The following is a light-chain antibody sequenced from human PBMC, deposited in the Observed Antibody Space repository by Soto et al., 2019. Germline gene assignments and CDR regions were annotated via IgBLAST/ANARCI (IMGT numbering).Light chain of an antibody. Sequence: IVLTQSPGTLSLSPGERATLSCRASQSVSSSYLAWFQQRPGQAPRLLIFATSRRATDIPDRFSGSGSGTDFTLAIRRLEPEDFAVYYCHQFGYSPRTFGQGTKV. J-gene: IGKJ1*01. V-gene: IGKV3-20*01. CDR2: ATS. CDR1: QSVSSSY. CDR3: HQFGYSPRT.